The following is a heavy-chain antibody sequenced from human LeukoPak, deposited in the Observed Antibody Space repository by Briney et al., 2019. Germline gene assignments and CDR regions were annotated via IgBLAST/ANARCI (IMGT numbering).Heavy chain of an antibody. CDR1: EFTFNSYW. J-gene: IGHJ4*02. CDR3: ARLGARQMLEY. D-gene: IGHD4-17*01. CDR2: IKQDGGQI. Sequence: GRSLRLSCAASEFTFNSYWMSWVRQAPGKGLEWVANIKQDGGQIYYLDSVKGRFTVSRDNAKNSLYLQMNSLRAEDTAVYYCARLGARQMLEYWGQGTLVTVSS. V-gene: IGHV3-7*01.